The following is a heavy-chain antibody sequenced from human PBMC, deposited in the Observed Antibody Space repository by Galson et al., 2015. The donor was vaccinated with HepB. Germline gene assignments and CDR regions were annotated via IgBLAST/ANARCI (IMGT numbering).Heavy chain of an antibody. V-gene: IGHV3-30*18. CDR2: TSSDGRSE. Sequence: SLRLSCAASGLTISSFDMHWVRQAPGKGLEWVGVTSSDGRSEWYGDSVRGRFAVSRDNSRNTVFLQMNGLRREDTALYYCAKDTSVTTGWYDGLDTWGQGTLVTVSP. CDR1: GLTISSFD. CDR3: AKDTSVTTGWYDGLDT. D-gene: IGHD6-19*01. J-gene: IGHJ5*02.